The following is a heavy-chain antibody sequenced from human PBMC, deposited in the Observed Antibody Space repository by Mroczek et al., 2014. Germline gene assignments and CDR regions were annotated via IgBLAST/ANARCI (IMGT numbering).Heavy chain of an antibody. CDR2: SIIVEAP. D-gene: IGHD6-13*01. V-gene: IGHV4-34*01. J-gene: IGHJ5*02. CDR1: VGPSVVTY. Sequence: QVQLQESGAGLLKPSETLSLTCAVYVGPSVVTYWSWIRQPPRKGLEWDWGKSIIVEAPTTTRPSTSRVTISVDTSKNQFSLKLSSVTAADTAVYYCARVKFGYSTNWFDPWGQGTLVTVSS. CDR3: ARVKFGYSTNWFDP.